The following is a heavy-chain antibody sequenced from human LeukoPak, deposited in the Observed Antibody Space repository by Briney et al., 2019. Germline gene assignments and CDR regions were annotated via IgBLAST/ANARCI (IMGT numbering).Heavy chain of an antibody. D-gene: IGHD5-18*01. J-gene: IGHJ4*02. CDR3: ARLAGYSYGYIAY. Sequence: GGSLRLSCAAPGFTFSSYWMHWVRQAPGKGLVWVSRINSDGSSTSYADSVKGRFTISRDNAKNTLYLQMNSLRAEDTAVYYCARLAGYSYGYIAYWGQGTLVTVSS. CDR2: INSDGSST. V-gene: IGHV3-74*01. CDR1: GFTFSSYW.